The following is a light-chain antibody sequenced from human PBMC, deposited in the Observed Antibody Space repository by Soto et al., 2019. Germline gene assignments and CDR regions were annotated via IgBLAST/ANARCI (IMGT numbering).Light chain of an antibody. J-gene: IGKJ1*01. Sequence: EIVLTQSPDTLSLSPGERVTLSCRASQSVATNLAWYQQRPGQAPRLLIYGASKRAIGLPARFSGSGSGTEFTLTITSLQSEDFAVYYCQQYNNWPQTFGQGTKVDI. CDR3: QQYNNWPQT. V-gene: IGKV3-15*01. CDR2: GAS. CDR1: QSVATN.